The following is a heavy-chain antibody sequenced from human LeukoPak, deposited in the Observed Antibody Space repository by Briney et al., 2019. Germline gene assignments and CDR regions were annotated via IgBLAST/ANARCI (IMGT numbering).Heavy chain of an antibody. CDR2: IYTSGST. Sequence: PSETLSLTCTVSGGSISSGSYYWSWIRQPAGKGLEWIGRIYTSGSTNYNPSLKSRVTISVDTSKNQFSLKLSSVTAADTAVYYCARGVAAAGTTLDYWGQGTLVTVSS. CDR1: GGSISSGSYY. D-gene: IGHD6-13*01. J-gene: IGHJ4*02. CDR3: ARGVAAAGTTLDY. V-gene: IGHV4-61*02.